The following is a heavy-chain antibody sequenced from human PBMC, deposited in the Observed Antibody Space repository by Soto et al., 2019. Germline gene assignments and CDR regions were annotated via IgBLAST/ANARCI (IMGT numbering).Heavy chain of an antibody. Sequence: QVQLQQWGAGLLKPSETLSLTCAVYGGSFSGYYWSWIRQPPGKGLEWIGEINHSGSTNYNPSLKSRVTISVDTSKNQFSLKLSSVTAADTAVYYCGRSVPRYYYHYYGMDVWGQGTTVTVSS. CDR1: GGSFSGYY. CDR3: GRSVPRYYYHYYGMDV. J-gene: IGHJ6*02. CDR2: INHSGST. V-gene: IGHV4-34*01.